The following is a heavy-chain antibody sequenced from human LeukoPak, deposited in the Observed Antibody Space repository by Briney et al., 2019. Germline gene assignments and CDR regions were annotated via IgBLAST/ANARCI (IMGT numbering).Heavy chain of an antibody. V-gene: IGHV4-34*01. J-gene: IGHJ4*02. CDR1: GGSFSGYY. D-gene: IGHD6-13*01. Sequence: SEXLSXTCAVYGGSFSGYYWSWRRQPPGKGVEWIGEIDHRRSTNYNPSLNIPVTISVDTSKNQFSLRLSSVTTADTAVYYCVTPIGDSSTSEHWGQGTLVTVSS. CDR2: IDHRRST. CDR3: VTPIGDSSTSEH.